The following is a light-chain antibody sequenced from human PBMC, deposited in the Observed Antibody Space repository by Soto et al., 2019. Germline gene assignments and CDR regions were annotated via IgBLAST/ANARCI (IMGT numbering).Light chain of an antibody. CDR1: SSDVGGYNY. V-gene: IGLV2-11*01. CDR2: DVS. Sequence: QSALTQPRSVSGSPGQSVTISCTGTSSDVGGYNYVSWYQHHPGKAPKFIIFDVSSRPSGVPDRFSGSKSGNTAYLTISGLQAEDEADYYCCSRAGGNIFRVFGGGTKLTVL. J-gene: IGLJ2*01. CDR3: CSRAGGNIFRV.